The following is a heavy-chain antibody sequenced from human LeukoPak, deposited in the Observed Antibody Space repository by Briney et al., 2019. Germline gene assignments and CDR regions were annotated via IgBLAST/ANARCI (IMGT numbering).Heavy chain of an antibody. J-gene: IGHJ6*02. CDR2: MNPNSGNT. CDR1: GYTFTSYD. Sequence: GASVKVSCKASGYTFTSYDINWVRQATGQGLEWMGWMNPNSGNTGYAQKFQGRVTMTRNTSISTAYMELSSLRSEDTAVYYCARWSGYYDPRVRYYGMDVWGQGTTVTVSS. D-gene: IGHD3-22*01. CDR3: ARWSGYYDPRVRYYGMDV. V-gene: IGHV1-8*01.